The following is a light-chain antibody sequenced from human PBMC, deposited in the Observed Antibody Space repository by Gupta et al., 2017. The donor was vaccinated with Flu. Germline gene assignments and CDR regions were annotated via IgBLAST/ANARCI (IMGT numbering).Light chain of an antibody. CDR1: QSVSSN. V-gene: IGKV3-15*01. CDR2: GAS. CDR3: QQYNNWPPMYT. J-gene: IGKJ2*01. Sequence: TLSVSPGERATLACRASQSVSSNLAWYQQKPGQAPRLLIYGASTRATGIPARFSGSGAGTEFTLTISSLQSEDFAVYYCQQYNNWPPMYTFGQGTKLEIK.